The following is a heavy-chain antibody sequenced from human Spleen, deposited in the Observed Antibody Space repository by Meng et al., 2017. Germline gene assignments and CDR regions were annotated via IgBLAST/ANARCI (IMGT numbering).Heavy chain of an antibody. D-gene: IGHD2-2*01. CDR1: GGSFSGYY. Sequence: SQTLSLTCAVYGGSFSGYYWSWIRQPPGKGLEWIGEINHSGSTNYNPSLKSRVTISVDTSKNQFSLKLSSVTAADTAVYYCARSRLVVVPAAMSRYYFDYWGQGTRVTAPQ. V-gene: IGHV4-34*01. J-gene: IGHJ4*02. CDR3: ARSRLVVVPAAMSRYYFDY. CDR2: INHSGST.